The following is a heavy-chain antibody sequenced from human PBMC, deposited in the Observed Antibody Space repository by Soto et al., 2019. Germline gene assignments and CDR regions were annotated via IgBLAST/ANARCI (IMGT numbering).Heavy chain of an antibody. Sequence: SETLSLTCAVYGGSFSGYYWSWIRQPPGKGLEWIGEINHSGSTNYTPSLKSRLAISVDTSKNQFSLKLSSVTAADTAVYYCAGQPDPSITMVRGVLDYWGQGTLVTVSS. V-gene: IGHV4-34*01. CDR3: AGQPDPSITMVRGVLDY. CDR1: GGSFSGYY. D-gene: IGHD3-10*01. J-gene: IGHJ4*02. CDR2: INHSGST.